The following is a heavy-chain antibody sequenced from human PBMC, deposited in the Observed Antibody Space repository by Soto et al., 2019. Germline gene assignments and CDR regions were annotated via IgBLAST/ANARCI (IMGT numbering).Heavy chain of an antibody. J-gene: IGHJ4*02. CDR3: ATGVLRFLEWLLPLGY. D-gene: IGHD3-3*01. Sequence: EVQLVESGGGLVQPARSLRIYCSASGVTFDDYAMHWVRQDLGKGLEGVSGISCNSGSIGYADSVKGRFTISGDNDKNYLYLQMNSLRAEDTAVDDFATGVLRFLEWLLPLGYWGQGTLVTVSS. CDR1: GVTFDDYA. CDR2: ISCNSGSI. V-gene: IGHV3-9*01.